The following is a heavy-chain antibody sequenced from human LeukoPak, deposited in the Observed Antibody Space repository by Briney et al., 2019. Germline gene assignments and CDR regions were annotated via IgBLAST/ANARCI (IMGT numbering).Heavy chain of an antibody. V-gene: IGHV1-69*13. D-gene: IGHD3-10*01. Sequence: ASVNVSCKASGGTFSSYAISWVRQAPGQGLEWMGGIIPIFGTANYAQKFQGRVTITADESTSTAYMELSSLRSEDTAVYYCARGSITMVRGVILNYYYYGMDVWGQGTTVTVSS. J-gene: IGHJ6*02. CDR3: ARGSITMVRGVILNYYYYGMDV. CDR2: IIPIFGTA. CDR1: GGTFSSYA.